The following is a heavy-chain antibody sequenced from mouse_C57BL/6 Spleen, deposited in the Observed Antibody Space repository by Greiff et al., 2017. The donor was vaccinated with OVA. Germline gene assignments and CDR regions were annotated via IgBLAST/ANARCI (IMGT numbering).Heavy chain of an antibody. CDR1: GYTFTDYN. V-gene: IGHV1-22*01. CDR3: AKRDPGLYAMDY. J-gene: IGHJ4*01. D-gene: IGHD3-2*02. Sequence: EVQVVESGPELVKPGASVKMSCKASGYTFTDYNMHWVKQSHGKSLEWIGYINPNNGGTSYNQKFKGKATLTVNKSSSTAYMELRSLTSEDSAVYYCAKRDPGLYAMDYWGQGTSVTVSS. CDR2: INPNNGGT.